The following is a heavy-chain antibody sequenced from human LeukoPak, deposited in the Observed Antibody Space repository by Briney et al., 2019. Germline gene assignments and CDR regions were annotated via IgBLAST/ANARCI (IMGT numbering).Heavy chain of an antibody. CDR3: ARDRRGRDGYNYYYDY. Sequence: SXXLSLTCTVSGGSISSYYWSWIRQPAGKGLEWIGRIYTSGSTNYNPSLKRRVTISVDTSKNQFSLKLSSVTAADTAVYYCARDRRGRDGYNYYYDYWGQGTLVTVSS. D-gene: IGHD5-24*01. CDR1: GGSISSYY. V-gene: IGHV4-4*07. CDR2: IYTSGST. J-gene: IGHJ4*02.